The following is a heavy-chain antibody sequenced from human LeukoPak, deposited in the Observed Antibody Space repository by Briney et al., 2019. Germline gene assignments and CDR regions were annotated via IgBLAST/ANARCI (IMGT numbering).Heavy chain of an antibody. CDR2: ISTYHGYT. Sequence: ASVKVSCKASGYTFTNYGISWVRQAPGQGLEWMGWISTYHGYTNYAHQLQCRVTMTTDTATSTVYMELRSLRSDDTAVYYCARDFRPSNGGSDWFDPWGQGTLVTVSS. J-gene: IGHJ5*02. CDR3: ARDFRPSNGGSDWFDP. V-gene: IGHV1-18*01. D-gene: IGHD2-15*01. CDR1: GYTFTNYG.